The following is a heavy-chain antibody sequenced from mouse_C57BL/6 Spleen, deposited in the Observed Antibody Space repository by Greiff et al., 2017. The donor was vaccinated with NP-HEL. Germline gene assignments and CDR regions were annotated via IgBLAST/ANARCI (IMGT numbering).Heavy chain of an antibody. V-gene: IGHV1-81*01. CDR3: ARESTTVADYFDY. Sequence: QVQLQQSGAELARPGASVKLSCKASGYTFTSYGISWVKQRTGQGLEWIGEIYPRSGNTYYNEKFKGKATLTAEKSSSTAYMELRSLTSEDSAVYFCARESTTVADYFDYWGQGTTLTVSS. D-gene: IGHD1-1*01. CDR2: IYPRSGNT. CDR1: GYTFTSYG. J-gene: IGHJ2*01.